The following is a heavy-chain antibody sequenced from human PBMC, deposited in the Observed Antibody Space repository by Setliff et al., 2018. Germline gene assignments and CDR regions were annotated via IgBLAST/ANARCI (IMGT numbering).Heavy chain of an antibody. J-gene: IGHJ4*02. Sequence: PSETLSLTCVVSGVSISSASYHWNWIRQRPGKGLEWIGYIYYSGSTHYSPSLKSRLTISVDTSKNHFSLKLTSVTAADTAVYYCARTGTYRYFDSWGQGSRVTVSS. CDR3: ARTGTYRYFDS. V-gene: IGHV4-31*11. CDR1: GVSISSASYH. CDR2: IYYSGST. D-gene: IGHD1-7*01.